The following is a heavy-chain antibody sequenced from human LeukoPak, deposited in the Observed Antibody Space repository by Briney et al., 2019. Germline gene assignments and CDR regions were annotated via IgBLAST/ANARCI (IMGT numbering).Heavy chain of an antibody. V-gene: IGHV4-30-4*01. Sequence: PSQTLSLTCTVSGGSISSGDYYWSGIRQPPGKGLEWIGYIYYSGSTYYNPSLKSRVTISVDTSKNQFSLKLSSVTAADTAGYSGASDAVGGLYYLDYLVQGTLVTVSS. CDR1: GGSISSGDYY. J-gene: IGHJ4*02. CDR3: ASDAVGGLYYLDY. D-gene: IGHD4-23*01. CDR2: IYYSGST.